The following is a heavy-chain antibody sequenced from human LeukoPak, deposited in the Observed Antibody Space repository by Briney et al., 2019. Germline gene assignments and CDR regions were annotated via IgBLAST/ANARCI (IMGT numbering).Heavy chain of an antibody. J-gene: IGHJ6*02. CDR2: INEDGGTT. D-gene: IGHD2-8*02. V-gene: IGHV3-74*01. CDR3: ARDPRLLGYYYGMDV. Sequence: GGSLRLSCAASGFTFSSYWMHWVRQVPGKGLVWVSRINEDGGTTTYADSVKGRFTISRDNAKNTLYLQMNSLRTEDTAIYYCARDPRLLGYYYGMDVWGQGTTVTVSS. CDR1: GFTFSSYW.